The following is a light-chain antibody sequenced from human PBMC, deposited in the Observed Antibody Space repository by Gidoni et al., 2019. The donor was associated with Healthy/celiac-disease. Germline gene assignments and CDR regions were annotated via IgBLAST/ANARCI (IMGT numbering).Light chain of an antibody. V-gene: IGKV4-1*01. CDR3: QQYYSTPYT. CDR1: QSVLYSSNNKNY. Sequence: DILVTQSPDQLAVSLGERATIHCKSSQSVLYSSNNKNYLAWYQQKPGQPPKLLIYWAATRESGVPDRFSGSGSGTDFTLTISSLQAEDVAVYYCQQYYSTPYTFGQGTKLEIK. J-gene: IGKJ2*01. CDR2: WAA.